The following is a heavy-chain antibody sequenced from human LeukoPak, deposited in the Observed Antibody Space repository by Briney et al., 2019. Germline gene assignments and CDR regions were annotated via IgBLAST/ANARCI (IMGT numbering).Heavy chain of an antibody. V-gene: IGHV3-21*01. CDR3: ASTPPSIVVVPAAMRDY. Sequence: GGSLRLSCAASGFTFSSYSMNWVRQAPGKGLEWVSSISSSSSYIYYADSVEGRFTISRDNAKNSLYLQMNSLRAEDTAVYYCASTPPSIVVVPAAMRDYWGQGTLVTVSS. CDR1: GFTFSSYS. D-gene: IGHD2-2*01. CDR2: ISSSSSYI. J-gene: IGHJ4*02.